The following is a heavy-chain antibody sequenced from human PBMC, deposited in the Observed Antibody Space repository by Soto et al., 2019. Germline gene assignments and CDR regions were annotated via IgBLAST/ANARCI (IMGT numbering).Heavy chain of an antibody. D-gene: IGHD5-18*01. Sequence: SGPTLVNPTGTLTLTCTVSGFSLSNAGMGVSWIRQPPGKALECLAHISSSDEKSYRTYLATRLTVSKDTSKSQVVLTMTNMDPLDTATYYCARAVDRAISDIWFDPWGQGTQVTVSS. J-gene: IGHJ5*02. CDR3: ARAVDRAISDIWFDP. V-gene: IGHV2-26*01. CDR1: GFSLSNAGMG. CDR2: ISSSDEK.